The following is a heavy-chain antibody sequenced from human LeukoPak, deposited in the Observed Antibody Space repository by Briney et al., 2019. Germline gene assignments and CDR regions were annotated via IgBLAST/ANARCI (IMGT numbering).Heavy chain of an antibody. J-gene: IGHJ6*02. V-gene: IGHV4-39*01. CDR2: IYYSGST. D-gene: IGHD6-19*01. CDR3: ARPHSSGWYGMDV. Sequence: SETLSLTCTVSGGSISSSSYYWGWIRQPPGKGLEWIGSIYYSGSTYYNPSFKSRVTISVDTSKNQFSLKLSSVTAAGTAVYYCARPHSSGWYGMDVWGQGTTVTVSS. CDR1: GGSISSSSYY.